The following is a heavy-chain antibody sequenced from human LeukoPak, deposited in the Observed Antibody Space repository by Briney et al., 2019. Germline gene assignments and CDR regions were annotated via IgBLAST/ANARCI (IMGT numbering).Heavy chain of an antibody. CDR2: IYPGDSDT. V-gene: IGHV5-51*01. CDR1: GYSFTSYW. CDR3: ASSETSPRRNFDY. Sequence: PGESLKISCKGSGYSFTSYWIGWVRQMPGKGLEWMGIIYPGDSDTRYSPSFQGQVTISADKSISTAYLQWSSLKASDTAMYYCASSETSPRRNFDYWGQGTLVTVSS. J-gene: IGHJ4*02.